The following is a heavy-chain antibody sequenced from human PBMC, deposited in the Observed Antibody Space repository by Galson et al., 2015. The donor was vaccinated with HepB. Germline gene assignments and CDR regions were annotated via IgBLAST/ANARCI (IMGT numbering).Heavy chain of an antibody. Sequence: SLRLSCAASGFTFSSYWMSWVRQAPGKGLEWVANIKQDGSEKYYVDSVKGRFTISRDNAKNSLYLQMNSLRAEDTAVYYCARTPRYSSSRYLDYWGQGTLVTVSS. CDR1: GFTFSSYW. J-gene: IGHJ4*02. CDR3: ARTPRYSSSRYLDY. D-gene: IGHD6-13*01. V-gene: IGHV3-7*03. CDR2: IKQDGSEK.